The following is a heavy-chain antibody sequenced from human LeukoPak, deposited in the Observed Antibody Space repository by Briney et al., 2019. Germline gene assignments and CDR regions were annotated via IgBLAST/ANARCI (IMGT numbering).Heavy chain of an antibody. CDR3: ARLFSTTG. D-gene: IGHD1-7*01. V-gene: IGHV4-59*08. CDR1: GGSISSYY. CDR2: IYYSGST. J-gene: IGHJ4*02. Sequence: SETLSLTCTVSGGSISSYYWSWIRQPPGKGLEWIGYIYYSGSTNYNPSLKSRVTISVDTSKNQFSLKLSSVTAADTAVYYCARLFSTTGWGQGTLVTVSS.